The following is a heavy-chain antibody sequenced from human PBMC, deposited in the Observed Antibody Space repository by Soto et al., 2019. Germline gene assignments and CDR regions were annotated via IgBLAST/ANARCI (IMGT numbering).Heavy chain of an antibody. CDR3: ARVRIAAAVWFDP. J-gene: IGHJ5*02. D-gene: IGHD6-13*01. CDR1: GGSISSYY. V-gene: IGHV4-59*01. CDR2: IYYSGST. Sequence: PSETLSLTCTVSGGSISSYYWSWIRQPPGKGLEWIGYIYYSGSTNYNPSLKSRVTISVDTSKNQFSLKLSSVTAADTAVYYCARVRIAAAVWFDPWGQGTPVPVSS.